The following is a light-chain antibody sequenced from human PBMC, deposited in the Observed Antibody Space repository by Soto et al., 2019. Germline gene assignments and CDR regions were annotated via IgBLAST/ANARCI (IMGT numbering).Light chain of an antibody. CDR1: SNDVGGYKY. J-gene: IGLJ1*01. Sequence: QSVLTQPASVSGSPGQSITISCTGTSNDVGGYKYVSWYQQLPGKAPKLIIYDVSNRPSGISNRFSGSKSGNTASLTISGLQAEDEADYYCSSYTTTSRDVFGTGTKLTVL. CDR3: SSYTTTSRDV. CDR2: DVS. V-gene: IGLV2-14*03.